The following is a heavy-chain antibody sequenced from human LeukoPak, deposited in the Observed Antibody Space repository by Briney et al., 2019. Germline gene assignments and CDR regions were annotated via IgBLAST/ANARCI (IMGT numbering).Heavy chain of an antibody. CDR2: ISYDGSNK. CDR1: GFTFSSYG. CDR3: AREEEYYYDSSGYYGQGLSDY. V-gene: IGHV3-30*03. J-gene: IGHJ4*02. Sequence: GRSLRLSCAAPGFTFSSYGMHWVRQAPGKGLEWVAVISYDGSNKYYADSVKGRFTISRDNSKNTLYLQMNSLRAEDTAVYYCAREEEYYYDSSGYYGQGLSDYWGQGTLVTVSS. D-gene: IGHD3-22*01.